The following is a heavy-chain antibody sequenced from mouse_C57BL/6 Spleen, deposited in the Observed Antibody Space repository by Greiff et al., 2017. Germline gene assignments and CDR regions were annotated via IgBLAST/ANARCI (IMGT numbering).Heavy chain of an antibody. J-gene: IGHJ2*01. V-gene: IGHV1-81*01. CDR1: GYTFTSYG. Sequence: QVQLKQSGAELARPGASVKLSCKASGYTFTSYGISWVKQRTGQGLEWIGEIYPRSGNTYYNEKFKGKATLTADKSSSTAYMELRSLTSEDSAVYFYARGDGNYFDYWGQGTTLTVSS. CDR2: IYPRSGNT. CDR3: ARGDGNYFDY. D-gene: IGHD2-1*01.